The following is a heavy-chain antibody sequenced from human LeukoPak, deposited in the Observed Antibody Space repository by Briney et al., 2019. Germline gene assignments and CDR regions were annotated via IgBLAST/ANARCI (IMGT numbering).Heavy chain of an antibody. J-gene: IGHJ5*02. D-gene: IGHD3-10*01. CDR1: GYTFTTYA. Sequence: ASVKVSCKASGYTFTTYALHWVRQAPGHRLEWLGWMNGGNGNTEYSQKFQGRVTISRDTSASIAYMELSSLRSEDTAVYYCASGPDYYDSGSYLPSWGQGTLVTVSS. V-gene: IGHV1-3*01. CDR3: ASGPDYYDSGSYLPS. CDR2: MNGGNGNT.